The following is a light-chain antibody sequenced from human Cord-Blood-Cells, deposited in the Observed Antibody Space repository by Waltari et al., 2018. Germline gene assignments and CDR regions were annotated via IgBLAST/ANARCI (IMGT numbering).Light chain of an antibody. CDR3: CSYAGSYTLV. Sequence: QSALTQPRPVSGSPGQSVTISCTGTSSDVGGYNYVSWYQQHPGKAPKLLIYYVSKRPSGVPDRFSGSKSGNTASLTISGLQAEDEADYYCCSYAGSYTLVFGGGTKLTVL. V-gene: IGLV2-11*01. J-gene: IGLJ2*01. CDR2: YVS. CDR1: SSDVGGYNY.